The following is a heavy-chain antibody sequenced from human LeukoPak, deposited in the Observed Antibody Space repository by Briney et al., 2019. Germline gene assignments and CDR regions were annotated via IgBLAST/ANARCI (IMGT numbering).Heavy chain of an antibody. CDR2: NSGYGGST. Sequence: GGSLRLSCVVSGFTFSDYAMSWVRQAPGKGLEWVSTNSGYGGSTYYADSVKGRFTISRDNSKNTLYLQMNSLRAEDTAVYYCAKDGGSSSRGSYMDVWGKGTTVTVSS. CDR1: GFTFSDYA. D-gene: IGHD6-6*01. CDR3: AKDGGSSSRGSYMDV. J-gene: IGHJ6*03. V-gene: IGHV3-23*01.